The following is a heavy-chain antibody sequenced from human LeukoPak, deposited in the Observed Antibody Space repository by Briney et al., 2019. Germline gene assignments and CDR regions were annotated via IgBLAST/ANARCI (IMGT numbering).Heavy chain of an antibody. J-gene: IGHJ4*02. CDR2: INHSGST. CDR3: ARWSRWELLLGRSGFDY. Sequence: PSETLSLTCAVYGGSFSGYYWSWIRQPPGKGLEWIGEINHSGSTNYNPSLKSRVTISVDTSKNQFSLKLSSVTAADTAVYYCARWSRWELLLGRSGFDYWGQGTLVTVSS. CDR1: GGSFSGYY. V-gene: IGHV4-34*01. D-gene: IGHD1-26*01.